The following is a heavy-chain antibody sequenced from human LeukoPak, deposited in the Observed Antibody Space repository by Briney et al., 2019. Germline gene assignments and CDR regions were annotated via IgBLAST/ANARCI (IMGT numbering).Heavy chain of an antibody. V-gene: IGHV3-23*01. CDR3: AKDRGGNFYDAFDV. CDR1: GFTFNTYA. CDR2: ISGSGGTT. J-gene: IGHJ3*01. Sequence: GGSLRLSCSASGFTFNTYAMSWVRQAPGKGLEWVSSISGSGGTTYYADSVKGRFTISRDNSKNTAYLQMNSLRAEDTAVYYCAKDRGGNFYDAFDVWGQGTMVTVSS. D-gene: IGHD1-26*01.